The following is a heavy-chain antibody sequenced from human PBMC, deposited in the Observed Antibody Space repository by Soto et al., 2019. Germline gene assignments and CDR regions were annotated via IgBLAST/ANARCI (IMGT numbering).Heavy chain of an antibody. CDR2: ISSSSSYI. J-gene: IGHJ4*02. CDR1: GFTFSSYS. CDR3: ASGDIVVVPAAMYGDY. D-gene: IGHD2-2*01. Sequence: GGSLRLSCAASGFTFSSYSMNWVRQAPGKGLEWVSSISSSSSYIYYADSVKGRFTISRDNAKNSLYLQMNSLRAEDTAVYYCASGDIVVVPAAMYGDYWGQGTLVTVS. V-gene: IGHV3-21*01.